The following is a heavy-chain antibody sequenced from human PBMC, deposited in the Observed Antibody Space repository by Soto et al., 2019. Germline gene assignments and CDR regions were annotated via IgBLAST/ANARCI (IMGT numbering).Heavy chain of an antibody. CDR1: GYSFTSYW. J-gene: IGHJ3*02. Sequence: GESLKISCKGSGYSFTSYWISWVRQMPGKGLEWMGRIDPSDSYTNYSPSFQGHVTISADKSISTAYLQWSSLKASDTAMYYCAGPGYYGSGGYQGDAFDIWGQGTTVPVSS. CDR3: AGPGYYGSGGYQGDAFDI. CDR2: IDPSDSYT. D-gene: IGHD3-10*01. V-gene: IGHV5-10-1*01.